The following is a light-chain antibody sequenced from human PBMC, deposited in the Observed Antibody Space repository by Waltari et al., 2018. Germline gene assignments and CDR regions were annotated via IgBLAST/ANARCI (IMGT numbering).Light chain of an antibody. CDR3: QSADSSGAYV. J-gene: IGLJ1*01. CDR2: KDS. V-gene: IGLV3-25*03. CDR1: ALPNQY. Sequence: SYELTQPPSVSVSPGQTARITCSGDALPNQYGSWYRQKPGHAPVLVIYKDSERPAGIPERFSGSSSGTTVTLTISGVQAEDEADYYCQSADSSGAYVFGSGTKVTVL.